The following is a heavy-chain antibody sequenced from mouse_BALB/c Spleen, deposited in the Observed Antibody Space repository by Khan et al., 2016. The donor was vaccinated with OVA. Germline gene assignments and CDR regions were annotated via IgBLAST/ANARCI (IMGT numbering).Heavy chain of an antibody. Sequence: EVQLQESGPGLVKPSQSLSLTCTVTGYSITSDYAWNWIRQLPGNKLEWMAYISYSGSTRSNPSLKSRVSIPREPSKNQSFLPLNSATAEDTATYYCARRFYYGHWYFDVWGAGTPVTVSS. CDR1: GYSITSDYA. CDR2: ISYSGST. D-gene: IGHD1-1*01. CDR3: ARRFYYGHWYFDV. V-gene: IGHV3-2*02. J-gene: IGHJ1*01.